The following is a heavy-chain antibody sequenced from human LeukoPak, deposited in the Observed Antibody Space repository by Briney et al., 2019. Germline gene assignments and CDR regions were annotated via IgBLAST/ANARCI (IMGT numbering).Heavy chain of an antibody. D-gene: IGHD2-8*01. J-gene: IGHJ4*02. CDR2: INRNGSVQ. Sequence: GGSLRLSCAASGFTFSNYWMTWVRQAPGKGLEWVANINRNGSVQLYVDSVKGRFTISRDNAKNSLYLQMNSLRAEDTALYFCARDQWAPGDYWGQGTLVTVSS. CDR3: ARDQWAPGDY. V-gene: IGHV3-7*01. CDR1: GFTFSNYW.